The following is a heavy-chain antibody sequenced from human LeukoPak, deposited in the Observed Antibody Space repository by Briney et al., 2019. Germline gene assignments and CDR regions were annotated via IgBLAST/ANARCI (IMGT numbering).Heavy chain of an antibody. D-gene: IGHD3-3*01. CDR1: GGTFSSYG. CDR2: ISAYNGNT. CDR3: ARSLEWLLYFDY. J-gene: IGHJ4*02. Sequence: ASVKVSCKASGGTFSSYGISWVRQAPGQGLEWMGWISAYNGNTNYAQKLQGRVTMTTDTSTSTAYMELRSLRSDDTAVYYCARSLEWLLYFDYWGQGTLVTVSS. V-gene: IGHV1-18*01.